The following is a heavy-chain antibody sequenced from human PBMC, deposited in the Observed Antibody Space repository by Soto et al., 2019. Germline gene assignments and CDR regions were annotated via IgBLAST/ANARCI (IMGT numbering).Heavy chain of an antibody. J-gene: IGHJ6*02. CDR3: AKETAYAMAG. CDR2: INSDVSGT. Sequence: EVQLVEAGGGLVQPGGTLRLSCAASGLDFMNSWIHWVRQGPGKGLVWVSHINSDVSGTTYADSVKGRFTISRYNAKNTVYLQRNSLTAEDTAVYYCAKETAYAMAGWGQGTTVHVSS. CDR1: GLDFMNSW. V-gene: IGHV3-74*01.